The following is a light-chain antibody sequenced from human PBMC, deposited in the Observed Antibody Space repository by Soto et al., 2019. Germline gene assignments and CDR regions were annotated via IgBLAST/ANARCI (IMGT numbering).Light chain of an antibody. J-gene: IGLJ1*01. CDR2: DVS. V-gene: IGLV2-14*01. CDR1: SSDVGGYNY. CDR3: SSYTSSSTRV. Sequence: LTQPASVSGSPGQSFTISCTGTSSDVGGYNYVSWYQQHPGKAPKLMIYDVSNRPSGVFNRFSGSKSGNTASLTISGLQAEDEADYYCSSYTSSSTRVFGTGTKVTVL.